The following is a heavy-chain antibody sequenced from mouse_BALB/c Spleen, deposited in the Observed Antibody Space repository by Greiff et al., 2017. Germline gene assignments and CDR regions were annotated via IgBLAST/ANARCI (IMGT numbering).Heavy chain of an antibody. V-gene: IGHV1-7*01. J-gene: IGHJ4*01. CDR2: INPSTGYT. CDR3: ARRTPLGGDAMDY. D-gene: IGHD1-1*02. Sequence: QVQLKESGAELAKPGASVKMSCKASGYTFTSYWMHWVKQRPGQGLEWIGYINPSTGYTEYNQKFKDKATLTADKSSSTAYMQLSSLTSEDSAVYYCARRTPLGGDAMDYWGQGTSVTVSS. CDR1: GYTFTSYW.